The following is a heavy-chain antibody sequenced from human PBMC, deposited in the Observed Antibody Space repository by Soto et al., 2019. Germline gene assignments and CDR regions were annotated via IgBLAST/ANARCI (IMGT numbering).Heavy chain of an antibody. CDR2: ISGSGGST. J-gene: IGHJ6*02. D-gene: IGHD6-13*01. CDR1: GFTFSSYA. V-gene: IGHV3-23*01. Sequence: ESGGGLVQPGGSLRLSCAASGFTFSSYAMSWVRQAPGKGLEWVSAISGSGGSTYYADSVKGRFTISRDNSKNTLYLQMNSLRAEDTAVYYCAKEGPGSSWWGYYYYGMDVWGQGTTVTVSS. CDR3: AKEGPGSSWWGYYYYGMDV.